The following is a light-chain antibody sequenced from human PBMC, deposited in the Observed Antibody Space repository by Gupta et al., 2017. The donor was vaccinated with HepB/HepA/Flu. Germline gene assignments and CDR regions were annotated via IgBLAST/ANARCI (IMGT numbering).Light chain of an antibody. V-gene: IGKV1-39*01. Sequence: DIQMTQSPSSLSASVADRVTITCRASQSISSHLNWYQQTPGKAPKVLIYDASTLQSGVPSRFSGSGSGTDFTLTISSLHPEDYASYYCQQNSNSPHTFGPGTKVEIK. CDR2: DAS. J-gene: IGKJ2*01. CDR3: QQNSNSPHT. CDR1: QSISSH.